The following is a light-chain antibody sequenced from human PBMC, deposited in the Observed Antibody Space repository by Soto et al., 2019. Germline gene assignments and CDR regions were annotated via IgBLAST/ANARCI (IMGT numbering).Light chain of an antibody. J-gene: IGKJ2*01. V-gene: IGKV1-5*03. CDR1: QSISNS. CDR2: KAS. CDR3: QQYSSYLYT. Sequence: DIQMTQSPSTLSASVGDRVTITCRASQSISNSLAWYQQKPGKAPKLLIYKASSVESGVPSRFSGSGSGTEFTLTISSLQPDDFATYYCQQYSSYLYTFGQGTKLEIK.